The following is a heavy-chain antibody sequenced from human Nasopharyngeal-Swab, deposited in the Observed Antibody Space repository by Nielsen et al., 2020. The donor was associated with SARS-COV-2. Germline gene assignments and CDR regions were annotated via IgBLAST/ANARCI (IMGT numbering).Heavy chain of an antibody. V-gene: IGHV1-2*06. Sequence: ASVKVSCKASGYTFTGHYMHWVRQAPGQGLEWMGRIDPNSGGTNYAQKFQGRVTMTRDTSISTAYMDLSRLTSDDTAVYYCARGSGLDWKTNWGQGILVTVSS. CDR3: ARGSGLDWKTN. CDR1: GYTFTGHY. J-gene: IGHJ4*02. D-gene: IGHD1-26*01. CDR2: IDPNSGGT.